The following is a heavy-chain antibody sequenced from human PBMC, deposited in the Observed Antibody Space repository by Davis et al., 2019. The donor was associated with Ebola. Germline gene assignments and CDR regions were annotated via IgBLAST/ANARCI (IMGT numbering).Heavy chain of an antibody. CDR2: IRSKANSYAT. CDR1: GFTFSGSA. CDR3: AKDISGSYYYYYYGMDV. V-gene: IGHV3-73*01. D-gene: IGHD1-26*01. J-gene: IGHJ6*02. Sequence: GGSLRLSCAASGFTFSGSAMHWVRQASGKGLEWVGRIRSKANSYATAYAASVKGRFTISRDDSKNTAYLQMNSLRAEDTAVYYCAKDISGSYYYYYYGMDVWGQGTTVTVSS.